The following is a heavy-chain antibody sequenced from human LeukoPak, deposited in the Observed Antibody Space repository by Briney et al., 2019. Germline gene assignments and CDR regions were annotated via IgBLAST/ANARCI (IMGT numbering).Heavy chain of an antibody. Sequence: TGGSLRLSCVASGFPFKGYWMTWVRQSPGKGLDWVANIKPGGSETNYLDSVKGRFTISRDNARDSLLLEMNNLRVDDTAVYYCARDGGELWPLDEWGQGILVTVSS. J-gene: IGHJ4*02. D-gene: IGHD3-10*01. CDR3: ARDGGELWPLDE. V-gene: IGHV3-7*01. CDR1: GFPFKGYW. CDR2: IKPGGSET.